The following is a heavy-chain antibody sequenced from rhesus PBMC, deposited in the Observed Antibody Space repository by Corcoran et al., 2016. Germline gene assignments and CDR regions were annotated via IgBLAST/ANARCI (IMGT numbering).Heavy chain of an antibody. CDR1: GGSISGGYD. D-gene: IGHD3-3*01. CDR2: IYGSSGSP. J-gene: IGHJ4*01. V-gene: IGHV4-76*01. Sequence: QVQLQESGPGVVKPSETLSLTCAVSGGSISGGYDWSWIRQPPGKGLEWIGYIYGSSGSPNYNPSLKCRVTISKYASKNEFSLKLSSVTAADTAVYYCARRTGYYTPFHYWGQGVLVTVSS. CDR3: ARRTGYYTPFHY.